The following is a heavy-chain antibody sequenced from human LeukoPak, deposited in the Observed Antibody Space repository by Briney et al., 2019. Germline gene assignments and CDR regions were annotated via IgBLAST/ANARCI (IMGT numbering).Heavy chain of an antibody. J-gene: IGHJ6*03. D-gene: IGHD3-16*01. CDR1: GFTFSSYW. V-gene: IGHV3-21*01. CDR2: ISSSSSYI. Sequence: GGSLRLSCAASGFTFSSYWMNWVRQAPGKGLEWVSSISSSSSYIYYADSVKGRFTISRDNAKNSLYLQMNSLRAEDTAVYYCARVGPPYYYYYMDVWGKGTTVTASS. CDR3: ARVGPPYYYYYMDV.